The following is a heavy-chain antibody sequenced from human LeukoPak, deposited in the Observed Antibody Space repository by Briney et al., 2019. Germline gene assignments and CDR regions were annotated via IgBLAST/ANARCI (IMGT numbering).Heavy chain of an antibody. CDR2: INTDGSST. J-gene: IGHJ3*02. CDR3: ASSTHGDLWSGYLDAFDI. Sequence: GGSLRLSCAASGFTFSSYWMHWVRQAPGKGLVWVSRINTDGSSTSYADSVKGRFTISRDNAKNTLYLQMNSLRAEDTAVYYCASSTHGDLWSGYLDAFDIWGQGTMVTVSS. V-gene: IGHV3-74*01. D-gene: IGHD3-3*01. CDR1: GFTFSSYW.